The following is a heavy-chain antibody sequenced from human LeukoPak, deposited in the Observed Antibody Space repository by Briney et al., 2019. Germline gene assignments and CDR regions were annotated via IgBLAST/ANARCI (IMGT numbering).Heavy chain of an antibody. D-gene: IGHD3-22*01. CDR3: AKEVLDSSGSVLGYFDY. CDR1: GFTLSSYS. V-gene: IGHV3-21*04. CDR2: ISSSSSYI. J-gene: IGHJ4*02. Sequence: GGSLRLSCAASGFTLSSYSMNWVRQAPGKGLEWVSSISSSSSYIYYADSVKGRFTISRDNSKNTLYLQMNSLRAEDTAVYYCAKEVLDSSGSVLGYFDYWGQGTLVTVSS.